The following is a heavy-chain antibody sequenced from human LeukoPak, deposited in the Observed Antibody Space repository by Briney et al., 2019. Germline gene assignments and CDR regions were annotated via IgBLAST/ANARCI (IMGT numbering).Heavy chain of an antibody. CDR3: AREGRIVGAPFDP. J-gene: IGHJ5*02. CDR1: GYTFTSYG. Sequence: ASVKVSCKASGYTFTSYGISWVRQAPGQGLEWMGWISAYNGNTNYAQKLQGRVTMTTDTSASTAYMELSSLRSEDMAVYYCAREGRIVGAPFDPWGQGTLVTVSS. D-gene: IGHD1-26*01. V-gene: IGHV1-18*03. CDR2: ISAYNGNT.